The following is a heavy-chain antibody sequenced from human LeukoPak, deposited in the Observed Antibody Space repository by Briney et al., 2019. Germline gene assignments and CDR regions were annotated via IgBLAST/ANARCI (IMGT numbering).Heavy chain of an antibody. J-gene: IGHJ1*01. V-gene: IGHV3-33*01. D-gene: IGHD2-2*01. Sequence: GRSLRLSCAASGFTFSSYGTHWVRQAPGKGLEWVAVIWYDGSNKYYADSVKGRFTISRDNSKNTLYLQMNSLRAEDTAVYYCARGYCSSTSCPMIEYFQHWGQGTLVTVSS. CDR3: ARGYCSSTSCPMIEYFQH. CDR2: IWYDGSNK. CDR1: GFTFSSYG.